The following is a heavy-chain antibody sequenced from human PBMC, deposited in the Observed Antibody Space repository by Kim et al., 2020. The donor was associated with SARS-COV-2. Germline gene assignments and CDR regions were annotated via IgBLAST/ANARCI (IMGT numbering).Heavy chain of an antibody. CDR2: ISGSGDAA. J-gene: IGHJ1*01. Sequence: GGSLRLSCEVSGFIFSNYAMGWVRQAPGKGLEWVSTISGSGDAAYYPDSVKGRFTISRDNSRNTVYLQMTALRAEDTAVYYCARGGFNNAWYDEFFRLWGQGTLVTVSS. CDR3: ARGGFNNAWYDEFFRL. V-gene: IGHV3-23*01. D-gene: IGHD6-13*01. CDR1: GFIFSNYA.